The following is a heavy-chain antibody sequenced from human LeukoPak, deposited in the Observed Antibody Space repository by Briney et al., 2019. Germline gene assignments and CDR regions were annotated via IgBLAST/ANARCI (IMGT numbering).Heavy chain of an antibody. V-gene: IGHV4-39*07. CDR1: GGSISSSSYY. D-gene: IGHD5-24*01. J-gene: IGHJ6*03. CDR3: ASKRSYYMDV. CDR2: TYYSGST. Sequence: SETLSLTCTVSGGSISSSSYYWGWIRQPPGKGLEWIGSTYYSGSTYYNPSLKSRVTISVDTSKNQFSLKLSSVTAADTAVNYCASKRSYYMDVWGKGTTVTVSS.